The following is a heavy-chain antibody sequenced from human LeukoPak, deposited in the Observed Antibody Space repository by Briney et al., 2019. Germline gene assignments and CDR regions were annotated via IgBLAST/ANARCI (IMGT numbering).Heavy chain of an antibody. D-gene: IGHD6-6*01. J-gene: IGHJ4*02. CDR3: ARDPSSSSDSDY. V-gene: IGHV4-34*01. CDR2: INHSGST. CDR1: GGSVSGYY. Sequence: SETLSLTCAVYGGSVSGYYWSWVRQPPGKGLEWIGEINHSGSTNYNPSLKSRVTISVDTSKNQFSLKLSSVTAADTAVYYCARDPSSSSDSDYWGQGTLVTVSS.